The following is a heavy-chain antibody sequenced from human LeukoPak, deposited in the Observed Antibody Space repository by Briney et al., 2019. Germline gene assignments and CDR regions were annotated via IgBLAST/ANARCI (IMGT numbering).Heavy chain of an antibody. CDR1: GGSISSSSYY. J-gene: IGHJ4*02. CDR3: ARMAFVDY. CDR2: IYYSGST. V-gene: IGHV4-39*01. Sequence: SETLSLTCTVSGGSISSSSYYWGWTRQPPGKGLEWIGSIYYSGSTYYNPSLKSRVTISVDTSKNQFSLKLSSVTAADTAVYYCARMAFVDYWGQGTLVTVSS. D-gene: IGHD5-24*01.